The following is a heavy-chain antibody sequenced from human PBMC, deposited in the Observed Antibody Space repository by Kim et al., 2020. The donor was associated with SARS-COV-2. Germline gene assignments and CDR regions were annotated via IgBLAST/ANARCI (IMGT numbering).Heavy chain of an antibody. CDR2: IYHSGST. D-gene: IGHD6-13*01. CDR1: GGSISSSNW. Sequence: SETLSLTCAVSGGSISSSNWWSWVRQPPGKGLEWIGEIYHSGSTNYNPSLKSRVTISVDKSKNQFSLKLSSVTAADTAVYYCANLPRGIAAAGYSNYYYGMDVWGQGTTATVSS. V-gene: IGHV4-4*02. CDR3: ANLPRGIAAAGYSNYYYGMDV. J-gene: IGHJ6*02.